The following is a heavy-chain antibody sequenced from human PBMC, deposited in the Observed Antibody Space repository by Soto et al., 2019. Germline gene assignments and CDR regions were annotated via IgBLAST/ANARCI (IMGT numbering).Heavy chain of an antibody. V-gene: IGHV4-59*08. D-gene: IGHD2-2*01. CDR1: GGSISYYY. J-gene: IGHJ5*02. CDR3: ARGGYQLLSVDP. Sequence: PSETLSLTCTVSGGSISYYYWSWIRQPPGKGLEWIGYIYYSGSTNYNPSLKSRVTISVDTSKNQFSLKVSSVTAADTAVYYCARGGYQLLSVDPWGQGTLVTVSS. CDR2: IYYSGST.